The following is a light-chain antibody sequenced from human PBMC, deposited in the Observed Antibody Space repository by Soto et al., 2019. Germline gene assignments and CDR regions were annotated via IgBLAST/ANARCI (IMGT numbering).Light chain of an antibody. Sequence: EIVLTQSPDTLSLSPGESATLSCRASENINHYLIWYQQKPGQAPRLLIYDTSNRATGIPARFSGSGSETDFTLTISSLETEDFAVYYCQQRRNWPITFGQGTRLEIK. V-gene: IGKV3-11*01. CDR2: DTS. CDR3: QQRRNWPIT. J-gene: IGKJ5*01. CDR1: ENINHY.